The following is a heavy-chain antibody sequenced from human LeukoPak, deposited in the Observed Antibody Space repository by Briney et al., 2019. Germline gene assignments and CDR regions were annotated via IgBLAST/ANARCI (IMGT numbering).Heavy chain of an antibody. D-gene: IGHD1-1*01. CDR3: ARDRTVDAFDI. V-gene: IGHV3-11*04. CDR2: ISTSASSI. CDR1: GFTFSDYY. J-gene: IGHJ3*02. Sequence: GGSLRLSCGASGFTFSDYYMSWIRQTPGKGLEWLAYISTSASSIDYADSVKGRFTVSRDNGKNSLYLQMNSLRAEDTAVYYCARDRTVDAFDIWGQGTMVTVSS.